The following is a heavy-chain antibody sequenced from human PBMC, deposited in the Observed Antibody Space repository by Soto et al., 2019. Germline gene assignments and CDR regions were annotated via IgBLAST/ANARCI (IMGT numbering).Heavy chain of an antibody. Sequence: EVQLVESGGGLVQPGGSLRLSCAASGFTFCSYSMNWVRQAPGKGLEWVSYISGSSSSKYYADSVKGRFTISRDNAKNSLYLQMNSLRDEDTAVYYCARDENYYDSSGCGYWGQGTQVTVSS. D-gene: IGHD3-22*01. CDR1: GFTFCSYS. CDR3: ARDENYYDSSGCGY. J-gene: IGHJ4*02. CDR2: ISGSSSSK. V-gene: IGHV3-48*02.